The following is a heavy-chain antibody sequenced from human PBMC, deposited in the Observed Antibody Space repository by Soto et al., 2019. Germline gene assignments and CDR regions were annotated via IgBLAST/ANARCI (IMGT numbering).Heavy chain of an antibody. Sequence: QVQLVQSGAEVKKPGASVKVSCKASGYTFTSYDINWVRQATGQGLEWMGWMNPNSGNTGYAQKFQGRVTMTRNTSTSTAHMEMSSLRYEYTAPIYCARAPRGWYDYWGQGTLVTVSP. D-gene: IGHD6-19*01. J-gene: IGHJ4*02. CDR1: GYTFTSYD. CDR2: MNPNSGNT. V-gene: IGHV1-8*01. CDR3: ARAPRGWYDY.